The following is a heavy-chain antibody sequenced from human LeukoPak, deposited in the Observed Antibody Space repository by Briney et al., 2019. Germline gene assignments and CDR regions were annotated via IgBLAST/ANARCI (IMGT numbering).Heavy chain of an antibody. CDR1: GYTLTELS. J-gene: IGHJ4*02. Sequence: GSVKVSCKVSGYTLTELSMRWVRQAPGKGLEWMGGFDPEDGETIYAQKFQGRVTMTEDTSTDTAYMELSSLRSEDTAVYYCATCAYSSGWEPFDYWGQGTLVTVSS. CDR2: FDPEDGET. V-gene: IGHV1-24*01. CDR3: ATCAYSSGWEPFDY. D-gene: IGHD6-19*01.